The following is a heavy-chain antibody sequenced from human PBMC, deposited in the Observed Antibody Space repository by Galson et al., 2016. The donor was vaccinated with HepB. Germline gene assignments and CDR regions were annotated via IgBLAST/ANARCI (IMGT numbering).Heavy chain of an antibody. CDR2: INSKIDGGTT. D-gene: IGHD2-2*01. Sequence: SLRLSCAASGLTFNNAWMTWVRQAPGKGLEWVGRINSKIDGGTTEYAESVEGRFTIPTDDSKNTVYLQMHSLITEDTAVYYGTTMLAYCSSTSCWGQGTLVTVSS. V-gene: IGHV3-15*01. J-gene: IGHJ4*02. CDR1: GLTFNNAW. CDR3: TTMLAYCSSTSC.